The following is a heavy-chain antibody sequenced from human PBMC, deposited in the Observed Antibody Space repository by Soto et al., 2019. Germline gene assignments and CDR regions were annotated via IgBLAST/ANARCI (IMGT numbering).Heavy chain of an antibody. CDR1: GFTFSNYG. J-gene: IGHJ4*02. Sequence: QLQLVESGGGVVQPGRSLRLSCAASGFTFSNYGGNWVLQPLGKGLEGVAVILNDGSNQYYADSVKGRFTISRENSKNTLSLQLNRPTAEDTAMYDCKLDEYGDFWGQGTLFTVSS. V-gene: IGHV3-30*03. D-gene: IGHD1-1*01. CDR2: ILNDGSNQ. CDR3: KLDEYGDF.